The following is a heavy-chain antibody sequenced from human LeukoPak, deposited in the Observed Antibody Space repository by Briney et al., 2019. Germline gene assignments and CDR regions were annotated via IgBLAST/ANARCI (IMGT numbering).Heavy chain of an antibody. J-gene: IGHJ4*02. CDR1: GFTFSSYG. CDR3: AKEYYDFWSGYLTPGGGVGLVDY. Sequence: GGSLRLSCAASGFTFSSYGMHWVRQAPGKGLEWVAVISYDGSNKYYADSVKGRFTISRDNSKNTLYLQMNSLRAEDTAVYYCAKEYYDFWSGYLTPGGGVGLVDYWGQGTLVTVSS. CDR2: ISYDGSNK. D-gene: IGHD3-3*01. V-gene: IGHV3-30*18.